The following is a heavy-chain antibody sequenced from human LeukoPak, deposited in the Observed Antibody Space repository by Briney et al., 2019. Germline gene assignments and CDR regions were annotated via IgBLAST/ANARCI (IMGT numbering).Heavy chain of an antibody. CDR3: AKSGGYGLIDY. CDR2: IYYSGNT. V-gene: IGHV4-39*01. J-gene: IGHJ4*01. CDR1: GGSISSSSYY. D-gene: IGHD1-26*01. Sequence: PSETLSLTCTVSGGSISSSSYYWGWLRQPPGKGLEWIGSIYYSGNTYYNSSLKSRVTISIDTSKNQVSLNLTSMTAADTAVYYCAKSGGYGLIDYWGQGTLVTVSS.